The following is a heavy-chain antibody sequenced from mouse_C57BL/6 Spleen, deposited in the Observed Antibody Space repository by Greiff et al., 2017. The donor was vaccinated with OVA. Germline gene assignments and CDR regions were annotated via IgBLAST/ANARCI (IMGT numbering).Heavy chain of an antibody. V-gene: IGHV1-64*01. D-gene: IGHD3-2*02. J-gene: IGHJ3*01. Sequence: VQLQQSGAELVKPGASVKLSCKASGYTFTSYWMHWVKQRPGQGLEWIGMIHPNSGSTNYNEKFKSKATLTVDKSSSTAYMQISSLTSEDSAVYYCARGDSSGYPAWFAYWGQGTLVTVSA. CDR1: GYTFTSYW. CDR3: ARGDSSGYPAWFAY. CDR2: IHPNSGST.